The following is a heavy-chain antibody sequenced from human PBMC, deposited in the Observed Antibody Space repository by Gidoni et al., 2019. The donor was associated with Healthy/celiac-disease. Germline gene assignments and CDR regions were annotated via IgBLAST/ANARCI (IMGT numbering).Heavy chain of an antibody. CDR3: ARLPRHTAMAPDY. J-gene: IGHJ4*02. D-gene: IGHD5-18*01. CDR1: GGSISSSSYY. CDR2: IYYSGST. Sequence: QLQLQESGPGLVKPSETLSLTCTVSGGSISSSSYYWGWIRQPPGKGLEWIGSIYYSGSTYYNPSLKSRVTISVDTSKNQFSLKLSSVTAADTAVYYCARLPRHTAMAPDYWGQGTLVTVSS. V-gene: IGHV4-39*01.